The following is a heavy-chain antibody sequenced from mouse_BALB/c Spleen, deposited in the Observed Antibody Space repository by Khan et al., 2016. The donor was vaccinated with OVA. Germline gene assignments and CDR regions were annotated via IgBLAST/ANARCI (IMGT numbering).Heavy chain of an antibody. CDR2: INPNSGYT. CDR3: AREGYGSFGF. V-gene: IGHV1-4*01. D-gene: IGHD1-1*01. CDR1: GYIFTSYM. Sequence: QVRLQQSGAELARPGASVKMSCKASGYIFTSYMIHWVKQRPGQGLEWIGDINPNSGYTNYNQTFKDKATLTAVKSSSTAYMQLSSLTSEDSAVXHCAREGYGSFGFLGPGTLVTGSA. J-gene: IGHJ3*01.